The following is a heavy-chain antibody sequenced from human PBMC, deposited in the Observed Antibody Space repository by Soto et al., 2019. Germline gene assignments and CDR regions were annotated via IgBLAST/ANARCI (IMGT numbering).Heavy chain of an antibody. V-gene: IGHV3-48*03. D-gene: IGHD3-3*01. Sequence: GGSLRLSCAASGFTFSSYAMSWVRQAPGKGLGWVSYISSSGSTIYYADSVKGRFTISRDNAKNSLYLQMNSLRAEDTAVYYCARDLMTSRRYLNAPHYAFWSGPYFDYWGQGTLVTVSS. J-gene: IGHJ4*02. CDR3: ARDLMTSRRYLNAPHYAFWSGPYFDY. CDR1: GFTFSSYA. CDR2: ISSSGSTI.